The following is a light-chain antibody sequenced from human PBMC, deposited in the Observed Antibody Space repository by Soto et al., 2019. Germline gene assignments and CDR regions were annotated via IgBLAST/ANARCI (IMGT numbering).Light chain of an antibody. CDR1: QSVSSSY. V-gene: IGKV3-20*01. Sequence: EIVFTQSPGTLSLSPGERARLSCRASQSVSSSYLAWYQQKPGQAPRLLIYGASSRATGIPDRFSGSGSGTDFTLTISRLEPEDFAVYYCQQYGSSPTFGQGTKVDIK. CDR3: QQYGSSPT. CDR2: GAS. J-gene: IGKJ1*01.